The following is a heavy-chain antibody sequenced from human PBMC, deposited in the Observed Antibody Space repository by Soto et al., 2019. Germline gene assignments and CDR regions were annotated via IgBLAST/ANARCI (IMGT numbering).Heavy chain of an antibody. CDR2: IYYSGST. V-gene: IGHV4-39*01. Sequence: SETLSLTCTVSGGSISSSSYYWGWIRQPPGKGLEWIGSIYYSGSTYYNPSLKSRVTISIDTSKNQFSLKLSSVTAADTAVYYCARRGITFGGVIVMDVWGQGTTVTVSS. CDR1: GGSISSSSYY. CDR3: ARRGITFGGVIVMDV. J-gene: IGHJ6*02. D-gene: IGHD3-16*02.